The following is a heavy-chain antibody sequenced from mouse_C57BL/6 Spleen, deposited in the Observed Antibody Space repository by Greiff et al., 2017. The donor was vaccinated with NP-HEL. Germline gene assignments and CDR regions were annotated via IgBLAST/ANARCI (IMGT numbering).Heavy chain of an antibody. D-gene: IGHD3-2*02. CDR1: GYAFTNYL. CDR3: ARVSSSGYLY. V-gene: IGHV1-54*01. J-gene: IGHJ3*01. Sequence: QVHVKQSGAELVRPGTSVKVSCKASGYAFTNYLIEWVKQRPGQGLEWIGVINPGSGGTKYNEKFKGKATLTADKSSSTAYMQLSSLTSEDSAVYFCARVSSSGYLYWGQGTLVTVSA. CDR2: INPGSGGT.